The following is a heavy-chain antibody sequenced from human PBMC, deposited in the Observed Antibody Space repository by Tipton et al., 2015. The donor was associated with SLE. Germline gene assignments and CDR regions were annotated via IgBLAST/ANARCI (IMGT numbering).Heavy chain of an antibody. CDR3: ARDTLGEDGVDF. CDR2: IYYSGST. V-gene: IGHV4-39*07. CDR1: GGSISSSSYS. J-gene: IGHJ4*02. Sequence: TLSLTCTVSGGSISSSSYSWGWIRQPPGKGLEYIGSIYYSGSTYYNPSLKSRVSISVDTSKNRFSLKLSSVTAADTAVYYCARDTLGEDGVDFWGQGTLVTVSS. D-gene: IGHD3-16*01.